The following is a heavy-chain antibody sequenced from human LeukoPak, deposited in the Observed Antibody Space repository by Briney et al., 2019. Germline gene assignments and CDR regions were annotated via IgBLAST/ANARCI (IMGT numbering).Heavy chain of an antibody. CDR2: ISGSGGST. CDR3: AITDYYDSSKNDY. D-gene: IGHD3-22*01. CDR1: GFTFSSYA. Sequence: GGSLRLSCAASGFTFSSYAMSWVRQAPGKELEWVSAISGSGGSTYYADSVKGRFTISRDNSKNTLYLQMNSLRAEDTAVYYCAITDYYDSSKNDYWGQGTLVTVSS. J-gene: IGHJ4*02. V-gene: IGHV3-23*01.